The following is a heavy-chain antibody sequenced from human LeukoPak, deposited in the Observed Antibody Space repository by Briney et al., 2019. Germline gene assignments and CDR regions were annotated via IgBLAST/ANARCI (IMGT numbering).Heavy chain of an antibody. V-gene: IGHV1-18*01. J-gene: IGHJ6*02. Sequence: ASVKVSCKASGYTFTDYGITWVRQAPGQGLEWMGWISDYNGDIKYAQNFQGRVTMTTETSTTTVYMELRSLRSDDTAVYYCVRDQRSGSRHYYYYGMDVWGQGTTVTVSS. D-gene: IGHD1-26*01. CDR2: ISDYNGDI. CDR1: GYTFTDYG. CDR3: VRDQRSGSRHYYYYGMDV.